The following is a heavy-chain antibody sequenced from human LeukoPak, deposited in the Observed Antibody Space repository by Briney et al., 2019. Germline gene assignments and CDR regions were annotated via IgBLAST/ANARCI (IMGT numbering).Heavy chain of an antibody. Sequence: GESLKISCKGSGYSFTSYWIGWVRQMPGKGLEWMGIIYPGDSDTGYSPSFQGQVTISADKSISTAYLQWSSLRASDTAVYYCAKGGIIVGETSHFDYWGQGTLVTVSS. CDR1: GYSFTSYW. CDR3: AKGGIIVGETSHFDY. CDR2: IYPGDSDT. J-gene: IGHJ4*02. D-gene: IGHD1-26*01. V-gene: IGHV5-51*01.